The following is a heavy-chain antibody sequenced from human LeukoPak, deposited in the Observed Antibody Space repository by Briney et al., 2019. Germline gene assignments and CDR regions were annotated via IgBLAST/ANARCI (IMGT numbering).Heavy chain of an antibody. CDR1: GYTFTGYY. J-gene: IGHJ4*02. V-gene: IGHV1-46*01. CDR3: ASVGIAARRELDY. CDR2: INPSGGST. D-gene: IGHD6-6*01. Sequence: GASVKVSCKASGYTFTGYYMHWVRQAPGQGLEWMGIINPSGGSTSYAQKFQGRVTMTRDTSTSTVYMELSSLRSEDTAVYYCASVGIAARRELDYWGQGTLVTVSS.